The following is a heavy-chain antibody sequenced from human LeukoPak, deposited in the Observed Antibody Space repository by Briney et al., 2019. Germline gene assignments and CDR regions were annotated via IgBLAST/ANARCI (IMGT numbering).Heavy chain of an antibody. Sequence: GRSLKLSCAASGFPFSSYGMAWVRQAPGKGLEWMAVISNDGTRKYYADSVKGRFTISRDNSKNTLYLQMNSLRVDDMAVYYCAKDLTELTLALNCWGQGTLVTVSS. V-gene: IGHV3-30*18. CDR2: ISNDGTRK. J-gene: IGHJ4*02. CDR3: AKDLTELTLALNC. CDR1: GFPFSSYG. D-gene: IGHD3-9*01.